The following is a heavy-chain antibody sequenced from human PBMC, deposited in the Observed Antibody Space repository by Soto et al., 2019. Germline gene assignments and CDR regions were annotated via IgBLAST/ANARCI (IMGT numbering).Heavy chain of an antibody. Sequence: QVQLVQSGAEVKKPGSSVKVSCKASGGTFSSYAISWVRQAPGQGLEWMGGIIPIFGTANYAQKFQGRVTITADESTSTAYMELSSLRSEDTAVYYCARADIVVVPAADPPAPPPPWFDPWGQGTLVTVSS. D-gene: IGHD2-2*01. J-gene: IGHJ5*02. CDR3: ARADIVVVPAADPPAPPPPWFDP. V-gene: IGHV1-69*01. CDR1: GGTFSSYA. CDR2: IIPIFGTA.